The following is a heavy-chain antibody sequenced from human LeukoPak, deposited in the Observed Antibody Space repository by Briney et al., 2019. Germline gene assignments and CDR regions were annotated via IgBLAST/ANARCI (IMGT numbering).Heavy chain of an antibody. J-gene: IGHJ6*02. CDR2: IKSKTDGGTT. V-gene: IGHV3-15*01. CDR1: GFTFSNAW. D-gene: IGHD4-17*01. CDR3: TTEPPVDYGDYGPRTYGMDV. Sequence: PGGSLRLSCAASGFTFSNAWMSWVRQAPGKGLEWVGCIKSKTDGGTTDYAAPVKGRFTISRDASKNTLYLQMNSLKTQDTAVYYCTTEPPVDYGDYGPRTYGMDVWGQGTTVTVSS.